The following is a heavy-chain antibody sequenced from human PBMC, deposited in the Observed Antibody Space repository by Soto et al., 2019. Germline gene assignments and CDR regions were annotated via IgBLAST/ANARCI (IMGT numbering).Heavy chain of an antibody. V-gene: IGHV1-69*10. J-gene: IGHJ3*02. CDR1: GGTFSSYA. CDR2: IIPILGIA. Sequence: SVKVSCKASGGTFSSYAISWVRQAPGQGLEWMGGIIPILGIANYAQKFQGRVTITADKSTSTAYMELSSLRSEDTAVYYCARDLGGDYAFDIWGQGTMVTVSS. D-gene: IGHD4-17*01. CDR3: ARDLGGDYAFDI.